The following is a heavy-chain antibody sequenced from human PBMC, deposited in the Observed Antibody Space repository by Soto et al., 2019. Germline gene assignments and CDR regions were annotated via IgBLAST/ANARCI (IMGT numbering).Heavy chain of an antibody. CDR3: ARAASIAVAGTGDWFDP. CDR2: IIPILGIA. V-gene: IGHV1-69*02. CDR1: GGTFSSYT. Sequence: QVQLVQSGAEVKKPGSSVKVSCKASGGTFSSYTISWVRQAPGQGPEWMGRIIPILGIANYAQKFQGRVTITATKSTSTAYMELSSLGSEDTAVYYCARAASIAVAGTGDWFDPWGQGTLVTVSS. D-gene: IGHD6-19*01. J-gene: IGHJ5*02.